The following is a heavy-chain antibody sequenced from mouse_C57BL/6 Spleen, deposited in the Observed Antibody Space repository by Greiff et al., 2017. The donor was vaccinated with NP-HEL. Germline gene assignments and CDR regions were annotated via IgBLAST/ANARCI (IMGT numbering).Heavy chain of an antibody. Sequence: QVQLQQPGAELVMPGASVKLSCKASGYTFTSYWMHWVKQRPGQGLEWIGEIDPSDSYTNYNQKFKGKSTLTVDKSSSTAYMQLSSLTSEDSAVYYCARGWFYYFDYWGQGTTLTVSS. D-gene: IGHD2-3*01. V-gene: IGHV1-69*01. CDR2: IDPSDSYT. CDR3: ARGWFYYFDY. CDR1: GYTFTSYW. J-gene: IGHJ2*01.